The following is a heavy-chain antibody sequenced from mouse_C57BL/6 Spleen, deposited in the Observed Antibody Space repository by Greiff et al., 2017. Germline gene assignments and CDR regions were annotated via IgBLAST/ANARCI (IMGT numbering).Heavy chain of an antibody. CDR3: ARGVDYGNYDYFDY. CDR2: IHPNSGST. D-gene: IGHD2-1*01. CDR1: GYTFTSYW. Sequence: VQRVESGAELVKPGASVKLSCKASGYTFTSYWMHWVKQRPGQGLEWIGMIHPNSGSTNYNEKFKSKATLTVDKSSSTAYMQLSSLTSEDSAVYYCARGVDYGNYDYFDYWGQGTTLTVSS. J-gene: IGHJ2*01. V-gene: IGHV1-64*01.